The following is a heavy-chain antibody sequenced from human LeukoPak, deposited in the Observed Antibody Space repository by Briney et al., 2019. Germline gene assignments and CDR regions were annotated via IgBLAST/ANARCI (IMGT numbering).Heavy chain of an antibody. CDR2: INHSGST. CDR1: GGSFSGYY. D-gene: IGHD3-10*01. Sequence: SSETLSLTCAVYGGSFSGYYWSWIRQPPGKGLEWIGEINHSGSTNYNPSLKSRVTISVDTSKNQFSLKLSSVTAADTAVYYCARRITMVRGVTSKYYFDYWGQGTLVTVSS. CDR3: ARRITMVRGVTSKYYFDY. V-gene: IGHV4-34*01. J-gene: IGHJ4*02.